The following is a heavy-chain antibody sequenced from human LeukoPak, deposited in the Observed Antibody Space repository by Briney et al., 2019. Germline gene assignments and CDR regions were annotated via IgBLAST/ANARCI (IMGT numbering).Heavy chain of an antibody. V-gene: IGHV1-8*03. D-gene: IGHD3-3*01. Sequence: GASVKVSCKASGYTFTSYDINWVRQATGQGLEWMGWMNPNSGNTGYAQKFQGRVTITRNTFISTAYMELSSLRSEDTAVYYCASRFLEWASDAFDIWGQGTMVTVSS. CDR3: ASRFLEWASDAFDI. CDR1: GYTFTSYD. CDR2: MNPNSGNT. J-gene: IGHJ3*02.